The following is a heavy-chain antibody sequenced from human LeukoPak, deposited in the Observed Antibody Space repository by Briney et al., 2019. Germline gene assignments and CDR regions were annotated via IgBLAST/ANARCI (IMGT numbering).Heavy chain of an antibody. Sequence: GGSLRLSCAASGFTFSSYSMNWVRQAPGKGLEWVSSISSSSSYIYYADSVKARFTISRDNAKNTLYLQMNSLRAEDTAVYYCARAEMATIRNWGQGTLVTVSS. D-gene: IGHD5-24*01. CDR1: GFTFSSYS. J-gene: IGHJ4*02. CDR2: ISSSSSYI. CDR3: ARAEMATIRN. V-gene: IGHV3-21*01.